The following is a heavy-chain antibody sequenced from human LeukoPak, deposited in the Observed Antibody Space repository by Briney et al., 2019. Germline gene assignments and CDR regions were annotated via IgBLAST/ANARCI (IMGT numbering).Heavy chain of an antibody. Sequence: GGSLRLSCAASGFTFSSYAMSWVRQAPGKGLEWVSAISGSGGSTYYADSVKGRFTISRDNSKNTLYLQMNSLRAEDTAVYYCANTANWGRSNDAFDTWGQGTMVTVSS. V-gene: IGHV3-23*01. CDR1: GFTFSSYA. CDR2: ISGSGGST. D-gene: IGHD7-27*01. J-gene: IGHJ3*02. CDR3: ANTANWGRSNDAFDT.